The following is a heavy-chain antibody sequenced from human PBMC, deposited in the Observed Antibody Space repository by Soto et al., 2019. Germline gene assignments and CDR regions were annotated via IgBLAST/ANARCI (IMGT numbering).Heavy chain of an antibody. Sequence: QVQLVESGGGLVPPGGSLRLSCAGSGFTFGDSYMSWIRQAPGKGLEWLSYISPGSRYPAYADSVKGRFTISRDNAKRSLYLQMMSLTAEDPAIYYCVRGGGGGLFDPWGQGTMVTVS. CDR2: ISPGSRYP. CDR3: VRGGGGGLFDP. J-gene: IGHJ5*02. D-gene: IGHD2-15*01. CDR1: GFTFGDSY. V-gene: IGHV3-11*06.